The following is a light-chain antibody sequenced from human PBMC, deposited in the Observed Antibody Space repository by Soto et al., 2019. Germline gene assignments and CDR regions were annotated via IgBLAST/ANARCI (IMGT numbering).Light chain of an antibody. J-gene: IGKJ2*01. CDR3: QQYNSYSGT. CDR1: QSISSW. Sequence: DIQMTQSPSTLSASVGDRVTITCRASQSISSWLAWYQQKPGKAPKLLIYKASTLESGVPSRFSGSGSGTEFTLTISSLRPDDFATYYCQQYNSYSGTFGQGTKLEI. CDR2: KAS. V-gene: IGKV1-5*03.